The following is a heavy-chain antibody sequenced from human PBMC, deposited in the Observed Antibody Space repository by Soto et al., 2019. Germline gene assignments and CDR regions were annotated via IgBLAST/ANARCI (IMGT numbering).Heavy chain of an antibody. J-gene: IGHJ4*02. CDR3: ATRPSGDFPFFDS. D-gene: IGHD4-17*01. CDR1: GFTVSGKY. Sequence: EVQLVESGGGLVQPGGSLRLSCAASGFTVSGKYMSWVRQAPGKGLEWVSLIYSGGSTYYAASVKGRFTISRDNSKNMLYLQMSSLRAEDTAVYFCATRPSGDFPFFDSWGQGALVTVSS. CDR2: IYSGGST. V-gene: IGHV3-66*01.